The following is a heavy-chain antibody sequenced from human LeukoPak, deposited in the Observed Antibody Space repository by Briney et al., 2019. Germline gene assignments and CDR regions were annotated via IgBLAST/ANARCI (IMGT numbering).Heavy chain of an antibody. CDR3: ARYRFLEWLQTHLDAFDI. J-gene: IGHJ3*02. D-gene: IGHD3-3*01. Sequence: SQTLSLTCAISGDSVSSNSAAWNWIRQSPSRGLEWLGRTYYRSKWYNDYAVSVRSLITINPDTSKNQFSLQLNSVTPEDTAVYYCARYRFLEWLQTHLDAFDIWGQGTMVTVSS. CDR2: TYYRSKWYN. V-gene: IGHV6-1*01. CDR1: GDSVSSNSAA.